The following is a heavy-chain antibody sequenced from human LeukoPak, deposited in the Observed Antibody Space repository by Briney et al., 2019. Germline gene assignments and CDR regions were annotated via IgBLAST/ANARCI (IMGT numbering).Heavy chain of an antibody. Sequence: GFLLLCCASSGFTISDYYMRWIREAGGKGVEGVSYISYSSGYTTDAVSVKRRFTISRDNATKSLYLQMNSLRAEDTAVYYCARDRVGGSYVFDIWGQGTMVTVSS. CDR2: ISYSSGYT. J-gene: IGHJ3*02. CDR3: ARDRVGGSYVFDI. CDR1: GFTISDYY. D-gene: IGHD1-26*01. V-gene: IGHV3-11*06.